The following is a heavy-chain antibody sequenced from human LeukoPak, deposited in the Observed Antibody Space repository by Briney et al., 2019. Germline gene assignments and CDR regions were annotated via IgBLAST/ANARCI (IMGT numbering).Heavy chain of an antibody. D-gene: IGHD2-15*01. Sequence: GASLKISCKASGYSFSGDWIAWVRQMPGKGLEWMGIIFPIDSETTYSPSFQGQVTISADKSISTAYLQWSSLKASDTAMYYCTRGCSGGSCSRDAMDVWGQGTMVTVSS. J-gene: IGHJ6*02. CDR2: IFPIDSET. V-gene: IGHV5-51*01. CDR1: GYSFSGDW. CDR3: TRGCSGGSCSRDAMDV.